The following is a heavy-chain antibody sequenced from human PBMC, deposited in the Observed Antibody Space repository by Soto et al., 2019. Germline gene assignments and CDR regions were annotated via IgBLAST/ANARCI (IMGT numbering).Heavy chain of an antibody. CDR1: GYTFTSYD. J-gene: IGHJ4*02. V-gene: IGHV1-8*01. Sequence: QVQLVQSGAEVKKPGTSVKVSCKASGYTFTSYDINWVRQATGQGLEWLGWINPNSGNTGYAQKFQGRVTMTRDSSITTDYMELSNLSSEDTAVYLCARGWEVPAATCDSWGQGTLVTVSS. D-gene: IGHD2-2*01. CDR2: INPNSGNT. CDR3: ARGWEVPAATCDS.